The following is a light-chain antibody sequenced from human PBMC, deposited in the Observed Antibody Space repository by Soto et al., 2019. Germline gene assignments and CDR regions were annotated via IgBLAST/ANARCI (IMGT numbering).Light chain of an antibody. CDR2: KAS. Sequence: DIQITQSPSTLSASVGDRVTITCRASQSISSWLAWYQQKPGKAPKLLIYKASSLESGVPSRFSGSGSGTEFTLNISSLQPDDFATYYCQQYNSYWALGQGTKVEIK. J-gene: IGKJ1*01. CDR1: QSISSW. CDR3: QQYNSYWA. V-gene: IGKV1-5*03.